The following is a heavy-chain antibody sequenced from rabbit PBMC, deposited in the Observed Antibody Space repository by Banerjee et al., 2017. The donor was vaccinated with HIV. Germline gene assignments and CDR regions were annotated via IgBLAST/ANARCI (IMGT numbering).Heavy chain of an antibody. V-gene: IGHV1S40*01. CDR3: ARDTATSFSTYGMDL. CDR2: TAGGRSTFT. Sequence: QSLEESGGGLVQPEGSLTLTCKASGFSFSSNDYMCWVRQAPGKGLEWIACTAGGRSTFTYYANWAKGRFTISKAASTTVTLQMTSLTAADTATYFCARDTATSFSTYGMDLWGQGTLVTVS. D-gene: IGHD1-1*01. J-gene: IGHJ6*01. CDR1: GFSFSSNDY.